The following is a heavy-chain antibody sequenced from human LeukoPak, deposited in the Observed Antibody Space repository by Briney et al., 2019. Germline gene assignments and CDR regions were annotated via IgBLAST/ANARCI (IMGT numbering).Heavy chain of an antibody. CDR2: IYYSGST. D-gene: IGHD6-19*01. CDR1: GGSIGSTNYY. CDR3: ARIPTNAVPSAHNGFDI. Sequence: SETLSLTCTVSGGSIGSTNYYWGWIRQPPGKGLEWIANIYYSGSTYYNPSLKSRVTISVDTSKNQFSLRLNSVTAADTSIYYCARIPTNAVPSAHNGFDIWGQGTMLTVS. J-gene: IGHJ3*02. V-gene: IGHV4-39*01.